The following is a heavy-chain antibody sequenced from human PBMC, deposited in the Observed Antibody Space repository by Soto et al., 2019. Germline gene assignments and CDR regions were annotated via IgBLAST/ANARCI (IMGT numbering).Heavy chain of an antibody. Sequence: PSETLSLTCTVSGGSISSYYWSWIRQPPGKGLEWIGYIYYSGSTNYNPSLKSRVTISVDTSKNQFSLKLSSVTAADTAVYYCARNIVVVPAAIGDSVWFDPWGQGTLVTVSS. CDR3: ARNIVVVPAAIGDSVWFDP. J-gene: IGHJ5*02. CDR2: IYYSGST. V-gene: IGHV4-59*08. D-gene: IGHD2-2*02. CDR1: GGSISSYY.